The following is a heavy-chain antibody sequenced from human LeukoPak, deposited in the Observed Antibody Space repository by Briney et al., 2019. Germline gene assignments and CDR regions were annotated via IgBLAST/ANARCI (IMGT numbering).Heavy chain of an antibody. V-gene: IGHV3-33*01. Sequence: PGGSLRLSCVASGFTFSSYGLHWVRQAPGKGLEWVAVIYDNGINKYYVDSVKGRFTISRDNSKNTVYLQMNSLRVEDTAVYYCARDAKLGTFDYLGQGTLVTVSS. CDR3: ARDAKLGTFDY. CDR2: IYDNGINK. D-gene: IGHD7-27*01. J-gene: IGHJ4*02. CDR1: GFTFSSYG.